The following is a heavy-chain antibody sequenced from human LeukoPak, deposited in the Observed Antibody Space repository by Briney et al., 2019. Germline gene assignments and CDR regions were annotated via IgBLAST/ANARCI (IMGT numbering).Heavy chain of an antibody. J-gene: IGHJ4*02. D-gene: IGHD3-22*01. CDR3: ARLSGYSSGHYYSDY. V-gene: IGHV4-61*08. Sequence: NSSQTLSLTCTVSGGSISSGDYYWSWIRQPPGKGLEWIGYIYYRGSTNYNPSLKSRVTISVDTSKNQFSLKLSSVTAADTAVYYCARLSGYSSGHYYSDYWGQGTLVTVSS. CDR2: IYYRGST. CDR1: GGSISSGDYY.